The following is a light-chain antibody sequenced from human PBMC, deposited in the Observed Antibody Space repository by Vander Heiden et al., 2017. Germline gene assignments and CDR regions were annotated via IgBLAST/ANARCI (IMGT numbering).Light chain of an antibody. CDR2: GAS. CDR1: QGVSSN. Sequence: ELVMTHSPATLSVSPVEIATLSSRASQGVSSNLAWYQQKPGQAPRLLIYGASTRATGIPARFSGSGSGTEFTLTISSRQSEDFAVYYCQQYNNGPPLYTFGQGTKLEIK. J-gene: IGKJ2*01. CDR3: QQYNNGPPLYT. V-gene: IGKV3-15*01.